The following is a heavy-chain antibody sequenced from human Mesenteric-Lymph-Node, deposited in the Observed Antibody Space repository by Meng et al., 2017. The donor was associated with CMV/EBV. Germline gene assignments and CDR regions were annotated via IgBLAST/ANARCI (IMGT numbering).Heavy chain of an antibody. CDR2: IYWDDDK. CDR3: AHTLTGPNWFDP. J-gene: IGHJ5*02. D-gene: IGHD3-9*01. Sequence: FYGFSLSTSGVGVGWIRQPPGKALEWLALIYWDDDKRYSPSLKSRLTITKDTSKNQVVLTMTNMDPVDTATYYCAHTLTGPNWFDPWGQGTLVTVSS. V-gene: IGHV2-5*02. CDR1: GFSLSTSGVG.